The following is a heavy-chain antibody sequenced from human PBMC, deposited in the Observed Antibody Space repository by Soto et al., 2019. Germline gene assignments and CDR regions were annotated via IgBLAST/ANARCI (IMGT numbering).Heavy chain of an antibody. J-gene: IGHJ4*02. V-gene: IGHV4-59*01. CDR3: ARSDGRY. CDR2: IYYSGST. CDR1: GGSISSFY. Sequence: SETLSLTCTVSGGSISSFYWSWIRQPPGKGLEWIGYIYYSGSTNYNPSLKSRVTISVDTSKNQFSLKLGSVTAADTAVYYCARSDGRYWGQGTLVTVSS.